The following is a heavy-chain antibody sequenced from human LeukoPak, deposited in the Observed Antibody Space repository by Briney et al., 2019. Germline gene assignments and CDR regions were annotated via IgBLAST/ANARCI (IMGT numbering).Heavy chain of an antibody. J-gene: IGHJ3*02. Sequence: EASVKVSCKASGGTFSSYAMSWVRQAPGQGLEWMGWISAYNGNTNYAQKLQGRVTMTTDTSTSTAYMELRSLRSDDTAVYYCARDYRGSYYYGSETRKPAFDIWGQGSMVTVSS. D-gene: IGHD3-10*01. CDR1: GGTFSSYA. CDR3: ARDYRGSYYYGSETRKPAFDI. CDR2: ISAYNGNT. V-gene: IGHV1-18*01.